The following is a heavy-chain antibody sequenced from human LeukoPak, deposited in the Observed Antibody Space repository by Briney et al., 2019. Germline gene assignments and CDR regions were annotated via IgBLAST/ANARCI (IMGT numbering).Heavy chain of an antibody. CDR2: INSDSNYI. CDR1: GFTFSSYS. Sequence: GGSLRLSCAASGFTFSSYSMNWVRQAPGKGLEWVSSINSDSNYIYYADSVKGRFTISRDAKNSVYLQMNSLRAEDTAVYYCARALTTSDWFDPWGQGTLVTVSS. CDR3: ARALTTSDWFDP. D-gene: IGHD4-17*01. V-gene: IGHV3-21*01. J-gene: IGHJ5*02.